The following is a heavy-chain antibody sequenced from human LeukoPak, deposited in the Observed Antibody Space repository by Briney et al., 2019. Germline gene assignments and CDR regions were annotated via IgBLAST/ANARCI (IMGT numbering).Heavy chain of an antibody. D-gene: IGHD5-18*01. CDR2: ISGSGGSA. CDR3: AKGGFGYSYGPVDY. J-gene: IGHJ4*02. CDR1: GFTFSSSA. Sequence: QPGGSLRLSCAASGFTFSSSAMSWVRQAPGKGLEWVSGISGSGGSAYYADSVKGRFTISRDNSKNTLYLQMNSLRAEDTAVYYCAKGGFGYSYGPVDYWGQGTLVTVSS. V-gene: IGHV3-23*01.